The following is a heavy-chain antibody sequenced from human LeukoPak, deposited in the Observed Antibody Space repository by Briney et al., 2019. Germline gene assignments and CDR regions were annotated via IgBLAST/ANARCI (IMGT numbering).Heavy chain of an antibody. CDR1: GFTFSSYN. Sequence: PGGSLRLSCAASGFTFSSYNMKWVRQAPGKGLEWVSSISWRSSDIEYADSVKGRFTISRDNAKKSLYLQMNNLRAEDTAVYYCARVYSSSWYLGYLYIDVWGNGTTVTVSS. V-gene: IGHV3-21*01. CDR3: ARVYSSSWYLGYLYIDV. D-gene: IGHD6-13*01. CDR2: ISWRSSDI. J-gene: IGHJ6*03.